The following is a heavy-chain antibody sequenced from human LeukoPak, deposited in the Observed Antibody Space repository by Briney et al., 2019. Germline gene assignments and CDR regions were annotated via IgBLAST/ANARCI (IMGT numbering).Heavy chain of an antibody. CDR3: ARERPSITDYYGSGRSLHYYMDV. V-gene: IGHV1-2*02. CDR2: INPNSGGT. Sequence: ASVKVSCTVSGYTFNVYYMHWVRQAPGQGLEWMGWINPNSGGTNYAQKFQGRVTMTRDTSITTAYMELSSLRSDDTAMYYCARERPSITDYYGSGRSLHYYMDVWGRGTTVTVSS. D-gene: IGHD3-10*01. CDR1: GYTFNVYY. J-gene: IGHJ6*03.